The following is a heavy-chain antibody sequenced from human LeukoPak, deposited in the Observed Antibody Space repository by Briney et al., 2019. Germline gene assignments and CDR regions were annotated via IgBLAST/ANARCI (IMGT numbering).Heavy chain of an antibody. Sequence: GGALKLCCAASGFTFGGYGMSWVRQAPGKGLEWVSGINWYGGSTGYADSVKGRFTMSRDNAKNSLYLQMNSLRAEDTALYYCAREQRRYMDVWGQGTTVTVSS. CDR1: GFTFGGYG. J-gene: IGHJ6*02. CDR2: INWYGGST. V-gene: IGHV3-20*04. CDR3: AREQRRYMDV.